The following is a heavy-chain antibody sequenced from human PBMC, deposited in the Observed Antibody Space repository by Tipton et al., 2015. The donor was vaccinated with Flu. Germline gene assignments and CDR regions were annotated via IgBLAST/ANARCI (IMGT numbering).Heavy chain of an antibody. V-gene: IGHV4-4*07. CDR1: DGSISSYY. CDR3: ARRDYSNYVSDPKSWFDP. CDR2: INTSGST. J-gene: IGHJ5*02. Sequence: TLSLTCTVSDGSISSYYWNWIRQPAGKRLEWIGRINTSGSTNYNPSLKSRVTMSVDASKNQFSLNMRSVTAADMAVYYCARRDYSNYVSDPKSWFDPWGQGTLVAVSS. D-gene: IGHD4-11*01.